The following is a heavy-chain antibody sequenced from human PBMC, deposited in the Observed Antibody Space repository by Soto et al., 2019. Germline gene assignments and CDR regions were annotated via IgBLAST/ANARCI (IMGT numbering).Heavy chain of an antibody. J-gene: IGHJ5*02. Sequence: QVQLVQSGAEVKKPGASVKVSCKASGYTFTSYGISWVRQAPGQGLEWMGWISAYNGNTNYAQKGQGRGTMPTDTSTSTAYMELRSLRSDDTAVYYCARDYRSEDPGWFDPWGQGTLVTVSS. CDR3: ARDYRSEDPGWFDP. CDR1: GYTFTSYG. CDR2: ISAYNGNT. D-gene: IGHD3-16*02. V-gene: IGHV1-18*04.